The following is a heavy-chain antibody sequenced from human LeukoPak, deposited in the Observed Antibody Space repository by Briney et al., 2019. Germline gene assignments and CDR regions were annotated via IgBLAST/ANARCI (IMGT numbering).Heavy chain of an antibody. J-gene: IGHJ3*02. Sequence: ASVKVSCKASGYTFTDYYMHWVRQAPGQGLEWMGWMNPNSGNTGYAQKFQGRVTMTRNTSISTAYMELSSLRSEDTAVYYCARQQTGFDIWGQGTMVTVSS. CDR3: ARQQTGFDI. V-gene: IGHV1-8*02. D-gene: IGHD6-13*01. CDR2: MNPNSGNT. CDR1: GYTFTDYY.